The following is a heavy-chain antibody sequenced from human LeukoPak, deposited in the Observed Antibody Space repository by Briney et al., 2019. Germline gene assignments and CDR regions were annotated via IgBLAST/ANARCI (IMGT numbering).Heavy chain of an antibody. Sequence: GGSLRLSCAASGFTFSSYAMHWVRQAPGKGLEWVAVISYDGSNKYYADSVKGRFTISRDNSKNTLYLQMNSLRAEDTAVYYCATSRGYNPSYYFDYWGQGTLVTVSS. CDR3: ATSRGYNPSYYFDY. CDR1: GFTFSSYA. CDR2: ISYDGSNK. V-gene: IGHV3-30-3*01. J-gene: IGHJ4*02. D-gene: IGHD5-24*01.